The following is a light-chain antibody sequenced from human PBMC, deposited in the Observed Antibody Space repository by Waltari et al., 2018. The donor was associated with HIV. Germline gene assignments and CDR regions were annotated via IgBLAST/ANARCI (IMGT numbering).Light chain of an antibody. V-gene: IGLV1-47*01. Sequence: QSVLTQPPSASGTPGQRVTISCSGSSSNLGSNYVYWYQQLPGTAPNLLIYRNNQRPSGVPVRFSGSKSGTSASLAISGLRSEDEADYYCAAWDDSLSGPWVFGGGTELTVL. CDR1: SSNLGSNY. J-gene: IGLJ3*02. CDR3: AAWDDSLSGPWV. CDR2: RNN.